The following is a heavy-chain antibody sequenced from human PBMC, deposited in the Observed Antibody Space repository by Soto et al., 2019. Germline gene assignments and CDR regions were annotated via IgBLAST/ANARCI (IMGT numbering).Heavy chain of an antibody. CDR3: ALRSMAVVPEY. D-gene: IGHD3-22*01. Sequence: QVQLQESGTGQVKHSETLCLTCAVSGDSISSYYCMWIRQPRGKGLESIGYLYYGRSANYNPSLKSRVTLSVDTSTNQCSLTLSSMTAADTAVYYCALRSMAVVPEYWGQGTLVTVSS. CDR1: GDSISSYY. V-gene: IGHV4-59*01. J-gene: IGHJ4*02. CDR2: LYYGRSA.